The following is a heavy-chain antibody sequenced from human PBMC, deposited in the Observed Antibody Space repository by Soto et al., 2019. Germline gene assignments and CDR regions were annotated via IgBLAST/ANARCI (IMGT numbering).Heavy chain of an antibody. V-gene: IGHV4-59*11. D-gene: IGHD4-4*01. CDR1: GASITSQY. CDR2: IYNGGNN. CDR3: ARGSDYSKVGY. J-gene: IGHJ4*02. Sequence: QVQLQESGPGLVKPSETLSLTCSVSGASITSQYWSWIRQPPGQGLEWIGHIYNGGNNNYNPSLKGRVTMSPDTSKNQVSLKLTSVTAADTAVYYCARGSDYSKVGYWGQGTLVTVSS.